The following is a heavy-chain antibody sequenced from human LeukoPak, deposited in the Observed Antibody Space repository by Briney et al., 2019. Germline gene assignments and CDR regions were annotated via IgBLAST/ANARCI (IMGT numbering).Heavy chain of an antibody. V-gene: IGHV4-34*01. Sequence: KPSETLSLTCAVYGGSFSGYYWSWIRQPPGKGLEWIGEINHSGSTNYNPSLKSRVTISVDTSKNQFSLKLSSVTAADTAVYYCATRTAAKHAIDYWGQGTLVTVSS. CDR2: INHSGST. CDR1: GGSFSGYY. D-gene: IGHD2-2*01. CDR3: ATRTAAKHAIDY. J-gene: IGHJ4*02.